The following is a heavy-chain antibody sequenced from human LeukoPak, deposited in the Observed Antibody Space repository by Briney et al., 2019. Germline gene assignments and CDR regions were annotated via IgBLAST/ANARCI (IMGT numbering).Heavy chain of an antibody. D-gene: IGHD5-18*01. Sequence: GASVKVSCKASGYTFTSYGISWVRQAPGQGLEWMGIINPSGGSTSYAQKFQGRVTITADESTSTAYMELSSLRSEDTAVYYCAGVDTATKSPWFDPWGQGTLVTVSS. CDR2: INPSGGST. V-gene: IGHV1-46*01. J-gene: IGHJ5*02. CDR3: AGVDTATKSPWFDP. CDR1: GYTFTSYG.